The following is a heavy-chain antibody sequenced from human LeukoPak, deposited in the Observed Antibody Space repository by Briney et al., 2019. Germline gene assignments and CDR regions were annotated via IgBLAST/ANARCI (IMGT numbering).Heavy chain of an antibody. J-gene: IGHJ5*02. V-gene: IGHV4-39*01. CDR1: GGSISSSSYY. CDR2: IYYSGST. CDR3: ARSSSSGWYVWFDP. D-gene: IGHD6-19*01. Sequence: SETLSLTCAVSGGSISSSSYYWGWIRQPPGKGLEWIGSIYYSGSTYYNPSLKSRVTISVDTSKNQFSLKLSSVTAADTAVYYCARSSSSGWYVWFDPWGQGTLVTVSS.